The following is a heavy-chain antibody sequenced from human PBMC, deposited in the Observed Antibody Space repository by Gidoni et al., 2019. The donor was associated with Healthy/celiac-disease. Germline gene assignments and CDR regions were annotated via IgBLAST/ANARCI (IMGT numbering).Heavy chain of an antibody. Sequence: EVQLVESGGGLVQPGGSLRLSCAASGFTVSSNYMSWVRQAPGKGLEWVSVIYSGGSTYYADSVKGRFTISRDNSKNTLYLQMNSLRAEDTAVYYCARDRFPIGVVNYYYYYGMDVWGQGTTVTVSS. CDR3: ARDRFPIGVVNYYYYYGMDV. CDR1: GFTVSSNY. CDR2: IYSGGST. D-gene: IGHD3-3*01. V-gene: IGHV3-66*01. J-gene: IGHJ6*02.